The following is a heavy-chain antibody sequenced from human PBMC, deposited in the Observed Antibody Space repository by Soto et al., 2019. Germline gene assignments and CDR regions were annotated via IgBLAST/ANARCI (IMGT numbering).Heavy chain of an antibody. V-gene: IGHV1-8*02. CDR2: MNPGSGDT. CDR3: ARMESFGSLNWFDP. CDR1: GYTFTNND. Sequence: ASVKVSCKASGYTFTNNDVSWVRQATGQGLEWMGWMNPGSGDTGYAQKFQGRVTMTRDISIATAYMELNSLTSEDTAIYYCARMESFGSLNWFDPWGQGPLVTVSS. J-gene: IGHJ5*02. D-gene: IGHD5-18*01.